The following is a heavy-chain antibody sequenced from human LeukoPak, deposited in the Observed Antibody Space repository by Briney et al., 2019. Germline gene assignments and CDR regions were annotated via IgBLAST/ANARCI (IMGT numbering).Heavy chain of an antibody. J-gene: IGHJ4*02. D-gene: IGHD3-9*01. V-gene: IGHV3-48*01. CDR2: ISGSSSTI. CDR3: VTNFDPDVD. CDR1: RFTFSNYW. Sequence: GGSLRLSCAASRFTFSNYWMNWVRQAPGKGLEWVSYISGSSSTIYYADSVKGRFTISRDNAKNSLYLQMNSLRAEDTAVYYCVTNFDPDVDWGQGTLVTVSS.